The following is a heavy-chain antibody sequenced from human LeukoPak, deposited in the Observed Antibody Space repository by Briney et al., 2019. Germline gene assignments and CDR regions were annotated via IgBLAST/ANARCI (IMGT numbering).Heavy chain of an antibody. J-gene: IGHJ4*02. CDR3: AGMQYDSSGCYYFDY. V-gene: IGHV4-59*01. CDR1: GGSHSIYF. Sequence: PSETLSLTCTVSGGSHSIYFGSWIRQPPGKGLEWIGYIFYAGSTNYSPSLKSRVTISVDTSKNQFSLRLSSVTAADTAVYYCAGMQYDSSGCYYFDYWGQGTLVTVSA. CDR2: IFYAGST. D-gene: IGHD3-22*01.